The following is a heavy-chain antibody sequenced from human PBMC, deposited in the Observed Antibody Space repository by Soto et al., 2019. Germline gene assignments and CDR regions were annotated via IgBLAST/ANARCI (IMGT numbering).Heavy chain of an antibody. CDR3: ARATYDYIWGSYPRENWFEP. V-gene: IGHV1-2*04. J-gene: IGHJ5*02. CDR2: INPNSGGT. D-gene: IGHD3-16*02. Sequence: ASVKVSCKASGYTFTGYYMHWVRHAPGQGLEWMGWINPNSGGTNYAQKFQGWVTMTRDTSISTAYMELSRLRSDDTAVYYCARATYDYIWGSYPRENWFEPWGQGTLVTVSS. CDR1: GYTFTGYY.